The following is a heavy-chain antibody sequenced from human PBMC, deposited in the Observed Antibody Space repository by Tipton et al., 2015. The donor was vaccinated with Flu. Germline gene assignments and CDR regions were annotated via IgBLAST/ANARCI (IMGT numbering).Heavy chain of an antibody. CDR1: GGSISYYY. CDR3: ARSDYYVSDHY. V-gene: IGHV4-59*04. D-gene: IGHD3-10*01. CDR2: IYHRGNT. Sequence: LRLSCTVSGGSISYYYWSWIRQPPGKGLEWIGCIYHRGNTYYNPSLKSRVTISLDTSKNQLSLRLGSVTAADTAVYYCARSDYYVSDHYWGQGTLVTVSS. J-gene: IGHJ4*02.